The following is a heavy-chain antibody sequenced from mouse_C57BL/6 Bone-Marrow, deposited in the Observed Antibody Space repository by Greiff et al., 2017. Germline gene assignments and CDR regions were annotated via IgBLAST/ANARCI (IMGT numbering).Heavy chain of an antibody. CDR1: GYSITSGYY. CDR3: ARDYYDYDWFAY. Sequence: EVKLMESGPGLVKPSQSLSLTCSVTGYSITSGYYWNWIRQFPGNKLEWMGYISYDGSNNYHPSLKNRISITRDTSKNQFFLKLNSVTTEDTATYYCARDYYDYDWFAYWGQGTLVTVSA. J-gene: IGHJ3*01. CDR2: ISYDGSN. V-gene: IGHV3-6*01. D-gene: IGHD2-4*01.